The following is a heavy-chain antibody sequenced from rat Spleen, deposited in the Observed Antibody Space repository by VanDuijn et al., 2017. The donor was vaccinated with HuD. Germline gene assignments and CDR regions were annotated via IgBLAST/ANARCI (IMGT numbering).Heavy chain of an antibody. CDR2: ITNTGGST. CDR1: GFTFNNYW. CDR3: ARHSGGLFDY. V-gene: IGHV5-31*01. J-gene: IGHJ2*01. D-gene: IGHD1-11*01. Sequence: EVQLVESGGGLVQPGRSLKLSCVASGFTFNNYWMTWIRQAAGKGLEWVASITNTGGSTYYPDSAKGRFTISRDNAKSTLYLQMDSLRSEDTATYYCARHSGGLFDYWGQGVMVTVSS.